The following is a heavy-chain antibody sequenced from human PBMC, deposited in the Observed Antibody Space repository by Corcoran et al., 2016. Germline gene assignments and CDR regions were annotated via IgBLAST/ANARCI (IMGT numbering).Heavy chain of an antibody. CDR2: ISSSSSYI. D-gene: IGHD3-22*01. CDR3: ARATPPTYYYDSSSPQNWFDP. V-gene: IGHV3-21*01. J-gene: IGHJ5*02. CDR1: GFTFSSYS. Sequence: EVQLVESGGGLVKPGGSLRLSCAASGFTFSSYSMNWVRQAPGKGLEWVSSISSSSSYIYYADSVKGRFTISRDNAKNSLYLQMNSLRAEDTTVYFWARATPPTYYYDSSSPQNWFDPWGQGTLVTVSS.